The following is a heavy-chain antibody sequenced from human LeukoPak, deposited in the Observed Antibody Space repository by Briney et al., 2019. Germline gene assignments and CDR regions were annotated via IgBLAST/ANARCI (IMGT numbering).Heavy chain of an antibody. CDR3: ARGPQFGSGSYYSFDY. CDR1: GGSISSGSYY. D-gene: IGHD3-10*01. Sequence: SETLSLTCTVSGGSISSGSYYWSWIRQPAGKGLEWIGRIYTSGSTNYNPSLKSRVTMSVDTSKNQFSLKLSSVTAADTAVYYCARGPQFGSGSYYSFDYWGQGTLVTVSS. CDR2: IYTSGST. V-gene: IGHV4-61*02. J-gene: IGHJ4*02.